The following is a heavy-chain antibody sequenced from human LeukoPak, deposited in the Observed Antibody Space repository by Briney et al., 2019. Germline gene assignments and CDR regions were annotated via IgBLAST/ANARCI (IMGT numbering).Heavy chain of an antibody. J-gene: IGHJ5*02. Sequence: SVKVSCKASGGTFSSYVISWVRQAPGQGLEWMGGIIPIFGTANYAQKFQGRVTITADKSTSTAYMELSSLRSEDTAVYYCARDPGYCSGGSCYPRWFDPWGQGTLVTVSS. CDR3: ARDPGYCSGGSCYPRWFDP. D-gene: IGHD2-15*01. V-gene: IGHV1-69*06. CDR1: GGTFSSYV. CDR2: IIPIFGTA.